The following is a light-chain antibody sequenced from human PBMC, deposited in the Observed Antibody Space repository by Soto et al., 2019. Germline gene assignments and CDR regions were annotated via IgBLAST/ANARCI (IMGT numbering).Light chain of an antibody. V-gene: IGLV2-14*01. Sequence: QSALTQPASVSGSPGQSITISCTGSSSDVGGYGYVSWYQQHPGKAPKLMIYEVVNRPSGVSNRFSGSMSGNTASLTISGLQAEDESAYYCSSYTTSSTWVFGGGTKLTVL. J-gene: IGLJ3*02. CDR3: SSYTTSSTWV. CDR2: EVV. CDR1: SSDVGGYGY.